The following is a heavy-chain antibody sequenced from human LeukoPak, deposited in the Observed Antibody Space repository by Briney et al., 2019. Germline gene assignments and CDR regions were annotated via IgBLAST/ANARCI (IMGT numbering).Heavy chain of an antibody. D-gene: IGHD1-26*01. J-gene: IGHJ3*02. CDR3: ARDPGGRIFPPYAFDM. V-gene: IGHV4-61*02. CDR2: IYTSGST. Sequence: SETLSLTCTVSGGSISSGSYYWSWIRQPAGKGLEWIGRIYTSGSTDYNPTLKSRVTISVQKSNNQFSLKLSSVTAADTAVYYCARDPGGRIFPPYAFDMWGQGTMVTVSS. CDR1: GGSISSGSYY.